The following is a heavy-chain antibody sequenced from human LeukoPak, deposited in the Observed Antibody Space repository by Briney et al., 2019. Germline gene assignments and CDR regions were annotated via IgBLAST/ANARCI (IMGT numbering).Heavy chain of an antibody. CDR3: ARASRTGLGIGSFDY. Sequence: PSETLSLTCTVSGGSISSSTCYWGWIRQPPGKGLEWIGTICYSGSTYYNPSLKSRVTISVDTSKNQFSLKLSSVTAADTAVYYCARASRTGLGIGSFDYWGQGTLVTVSS. D-gene: IGHD7-27*01. J-gene: IGHJ4*02. CDR1: GGSISSSTCY. V-gene: IGHV4-39*07. CDR2: ICYSGST.